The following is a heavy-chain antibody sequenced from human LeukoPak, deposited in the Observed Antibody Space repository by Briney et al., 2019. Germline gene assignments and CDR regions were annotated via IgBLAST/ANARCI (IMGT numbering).Heavy chain of an antibody. CDR3: ARDRIVRLDFDY. J-gene: IGHJ4*02. Sequence: ASVKVSCKASVYTFTGYYMHWVRQAPGQGLEWMGWINSNSGGTNYAQKFQGRVTMTRDTSIITAYMELSRLRSDDTAVYYCARDRIVRLDFDYWGQGTLVTVSS. D-gene: IGHD1-26*01. CDR1: VYTFTGYY. CDR2: INSNSGGT. V-gene: IGHV1-2*02.